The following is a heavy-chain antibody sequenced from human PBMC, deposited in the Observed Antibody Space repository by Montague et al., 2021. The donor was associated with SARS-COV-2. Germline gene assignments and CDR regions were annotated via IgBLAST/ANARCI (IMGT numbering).Heavy chain of an antibody. CDR3: ARAHSGSWAHLDN. J-gene: IGHJ4*02. CDR2: IYTSGTT. D-gene: IGHD5-12*01. CDR1: GGSISSGSYY. Sequence: TLSLTCTVSGGSISSGSYYWSWIRQPAGKGLEWIGRIYTSGTTDYXLSVKSRVTISVDTSKNQFSLKLTSVTAADTAVYYCARAHSGSWAHLDNWGQGSLVTVSS. V-gene: IGHV4-61*02.